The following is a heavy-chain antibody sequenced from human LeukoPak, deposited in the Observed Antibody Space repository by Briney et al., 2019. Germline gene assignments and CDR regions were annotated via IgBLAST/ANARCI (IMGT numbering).Heavy chain of an antibody. CDR3: AELGITMIGGV. CDR2: ISSTSTYI. D-gene: IGHD3-10*02. V-gene: IGHV3-21*01. CDR1: GFTFSSYS. Sequence: GGSLRLSCAASGFTFSSYSMNWVRQAPGKGLEWVSSISSTSTYIYYADSVKGRFTISRDNAKNSLYLQMNSLRAEDTAVYYCAELGITMIGGVWGKGTTVTISS. J-gene: IGHJ6*04.